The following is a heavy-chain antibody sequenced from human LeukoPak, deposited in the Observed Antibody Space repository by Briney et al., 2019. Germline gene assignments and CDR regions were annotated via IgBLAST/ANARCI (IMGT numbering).Heavy chain of an antibody. CDR2: ICYSGST. V-gene: IGHV4-30-4*01. CDR1: GGSISSGDYY. D-gene: IGHD3-3*01. J-gene: IGHJ4*02. CDR3: ARLYYDFWSGYLPYFDY. Sequence: KTSQTLSLTCTVSGGSISSGDYYWSWIRQPPGKGLEWIGYICYSGSTYYNPSLKSRVTISVDTSKNQFSLKLSSVTAADTAVYYCARLYYDFWSGYLPYFDYWGQGTLVTVSS.